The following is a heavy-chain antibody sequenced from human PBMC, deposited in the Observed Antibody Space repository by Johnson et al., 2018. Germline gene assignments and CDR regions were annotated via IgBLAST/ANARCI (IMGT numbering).Heavy chain of an antibody. J-gene: IGHJ3*02. CDR3: AKRRDGYNTRAAFDI. CDR1: GFTISSYG. D-gene: IGHD5-24*01. CDR2: ISYDGSKK. V-gene: IGHV3-30*18. Sequence: QVQLVESGGGVVQPGRSLRLSCAAPGFTISSYGMHWVRQAPGKGLEWVAVISYDGSKKYYAASVKGRFTISRDNAQNSLYLQMNSLRAEDTAVYYCAKRRDGYNTRAAFDIWGQGTMVTVSS.